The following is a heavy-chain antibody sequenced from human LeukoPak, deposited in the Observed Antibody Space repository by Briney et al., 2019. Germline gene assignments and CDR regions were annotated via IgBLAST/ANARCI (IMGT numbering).Heavy chain of an antibody. J-gene: IGHJ4*02. V-gene: IGHV1-69*05. CDR3: ARGKAAAGYYFDY. D-gene: IGHD6-13*01. CDR2: IIPIFGTA. Sequence: SVKVSCKASGGTFSSYAISWVRQAPGQGLEWMGGIIPIFGTANYAQKFQGRVTITTDESTSTAYMELSSLRSEDTAVYYCARGKAAAGYYFDYWGQGTLVTVSS. CDR1: GGTFSSYA.